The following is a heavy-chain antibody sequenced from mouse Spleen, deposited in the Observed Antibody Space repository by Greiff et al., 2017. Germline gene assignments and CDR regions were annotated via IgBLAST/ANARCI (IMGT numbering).Heavy chain of an antibody. Sequence: EVKLMESGEGLVKPGGSLKLSCAASGFTFSSYAMSWVHQTPEKRLEWVAYISSGGDYIYYADTVKGRFTISRDNARNTLYLQMSSLKSEDTAMYYCTRCGGGYHDYWGQGTTLTVSS. CDR2: ISSGGDYI. V-gene: IGHV5-9-1*02. CDR1: GFTFSSYA. D-gene: IGHD2-2*01. J-gene: IGHJ2*01. CDR3: TRCGGGYHDY.